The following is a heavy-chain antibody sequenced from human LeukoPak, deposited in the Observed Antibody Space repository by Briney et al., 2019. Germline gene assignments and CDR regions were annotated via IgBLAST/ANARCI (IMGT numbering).Heavy chain of an antibody. CDR3: ARRRGSSSGGPFDY. J-gene: IGHJ4*02. Sequence: SETLSLTCSVSGGSINNVVYYWDWIRQPPGKAREWIGDIYQTGTTYYNPSFESRVTISADTSNNQVSLKMNAVTAADTAVYYCARRRGSSSGGPFDYWGRGTLVIVSS. D-gene: IGHD6-25*01. CDR1: GGSINNVVYY. V-gene: IGHV4-39*01. CDR2: IYQTGTT.